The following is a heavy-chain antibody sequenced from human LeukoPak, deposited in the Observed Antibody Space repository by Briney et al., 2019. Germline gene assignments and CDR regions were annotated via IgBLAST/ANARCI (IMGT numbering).Heavy chain of an antibody. V-gene: IGHV3-23*01. D-gene: IGHD5-24*01. J-gene: IGHJ4*02. CDR2: ISGSDGST. CDR1: GFTFSNAW. Sequence: GGSLRLSCAASGFTFSNAWMSWVRQAPGKGLEFVSSISGSDGSTHYADSMKGRFTISRDISKNTLYLQMNSLRAEDTAVYYCARQRGGNYYYFDYWGQGILVTVSS. CDR3: ARQRGGNYYYFDY.